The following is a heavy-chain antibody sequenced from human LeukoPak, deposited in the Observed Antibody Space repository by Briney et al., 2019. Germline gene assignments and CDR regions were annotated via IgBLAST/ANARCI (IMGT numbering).Heavy chain of an antibody. CDR2: ISGSGRST. D-gene: IGHD6-13*01. Sequence: GGALRLSCAASGFTLSSYAMSWVRQAPGKGLEWVSAISGSGRSTYYADSVKGRFTISRDNSKNTLYLQMNSLRAEDTAVYYCAKDSGSSWYRYFDYWGQGTLVTVSS. CDR1: GFTLSSYA. J-gene: IGHJ4*02. CDR3: AKDSGSSWYRYFDY. V-gene: IGHV3-23*01.